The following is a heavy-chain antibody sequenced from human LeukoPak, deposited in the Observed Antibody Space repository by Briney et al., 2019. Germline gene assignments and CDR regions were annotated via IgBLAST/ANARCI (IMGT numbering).Heavy chain of an antibody. J-gene: IGHJ4*02. CDR2: IYYSGST. D-gene: IGHD3/OR15-3a*01. Sequence: SETLSLTCTVSGGSISSYYWSWIRQPPGKGLEWIGYIYYSGSTNYNSSLKSRVTISVDTSKNQFSLKLSSVTAADTAVYYCARADPTGLFDYWGQGTLVTVSS. CDR3: ARADPTGLFDY. V-gene: IGHV4-59*01. CDR1: GGSISSYY.